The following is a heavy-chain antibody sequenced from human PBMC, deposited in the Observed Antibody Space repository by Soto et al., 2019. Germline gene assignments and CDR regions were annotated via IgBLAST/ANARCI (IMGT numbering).Heavy chain of an antibody. J-gene: IGHJ4*02. CDR3: VRGLGDY. Sequence: EVQLVESGGGLVQPGGSLRLSCAASGFTFSSYWMHWVRQAPGKGLVWVSRINSDGSIITSADSVKGRLTISRDNAKNTLYLQMDSLRAEDTAVYYCVRGLGDYWGQGTLVTVSS. D-gene: IGHD2-21*01. V-gene: IGHV3-74*01. CDR1: GFTFSSYW. CDR2: INSDGSII.